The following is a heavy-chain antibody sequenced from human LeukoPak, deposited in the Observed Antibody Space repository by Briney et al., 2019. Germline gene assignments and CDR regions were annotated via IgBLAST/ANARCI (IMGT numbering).Heavy chain of an antibody. J-gene: IGHJ4*02. CDR2: IYYSGST. D-gene: IGHD7-27*01. CDR3: ARGRTGEIDY. CDR1: GFTFSEYA. V-gene: IGHV4-59*01. Sequence: PGGSLRLSCAASGFTFSEYAMHWVRQAPGKGLEWIGSIYYSGSTNYNPSLKSRVTISVDTSKNQFSLKLSSVTAADTAVYYCARGRTGEIDYWGQGTLVTVSS.